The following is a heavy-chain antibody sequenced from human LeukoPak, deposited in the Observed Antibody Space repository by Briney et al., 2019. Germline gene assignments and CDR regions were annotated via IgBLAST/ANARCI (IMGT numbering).Heavy chain of an antibody. Sequence: ASVKVSCKASGYTFTNYRITWVRQAPGQGLEWMGWINPNSGGTNYAQKFQGRVTMTRDTSISTAYMELSRLRSDDTAVYYCARVLRFLEWSNWFDPWGQGTLVTVSS. V-gene: IGHV1-2*02. D-gene: IGHD3-3*01. CDR1: GYTFTNYR. J-gene: IGHJ5*02. CDR3: ARVLRFLEWSNWFDP. CDR2: INPNSGGT.